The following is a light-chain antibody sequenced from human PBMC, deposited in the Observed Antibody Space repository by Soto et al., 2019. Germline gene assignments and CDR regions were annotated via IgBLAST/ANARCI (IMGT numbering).Light chain of an antibody. CDR3: HQYDNLPLT. Sequence: DIQMTQSPSSLSASVGDRVTITCQASQDISNYLNWYQQKPGKAPKLLIYDASNLETGVPSRFSGSGSGTDFTFTISSLQPEAIATYYCHQYDNLPLTFGPGTKVDIK. CDR2: DAS. J-gene: IGKJ3*01. CDR1: QDISNY. V-gene: IGKV1-33*01.